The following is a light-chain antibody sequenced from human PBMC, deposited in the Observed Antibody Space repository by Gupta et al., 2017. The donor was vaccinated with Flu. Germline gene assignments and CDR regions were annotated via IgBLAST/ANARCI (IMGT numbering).Light chain of an antibody. Sequence: DIQMTQSPSTLSASVGDRVTITCRATQNIDTWLAWYQQKPGQAPKLVVFKASTLQSGVPSRFNGSGSGTEFTLTISSLQPDDFATYYCQHENTSPLTFGRGTAVEIK. CDR2: KAS. V-gene: IGKV1-5*03. CDR3: QHENTSPLT. CDR1: QNIDTW. J-gene: IGKJ4*01.